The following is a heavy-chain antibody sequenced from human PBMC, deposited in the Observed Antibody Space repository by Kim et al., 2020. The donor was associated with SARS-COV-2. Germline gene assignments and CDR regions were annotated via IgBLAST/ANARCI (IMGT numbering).Heavy chain of an antibody. CDR1: GCTFSTYA. D-gene: IGHD4-17*01. J-gene: IGHJ5*02. CDR3: AIDQTTMTTNPNWFDP. Sequence: SVKVSCKASGCTFSTYAISWVRQAPGQGLEWMGSIIPILGIANYAQKFQGRVTITADTSTSTAYMELSSLRSEDTAVYYCAIDQTTMTTNPNWFDPWGQGTLVTVSS. CDR2: IIPILGIA. V-gene: IGHV1-69*04.